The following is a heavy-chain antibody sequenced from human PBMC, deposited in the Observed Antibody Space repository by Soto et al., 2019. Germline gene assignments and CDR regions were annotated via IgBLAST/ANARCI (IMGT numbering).Heavy chain of an antibody. CDR2: ISSSGSTI. D-gene: IGHD3-10*01. Sequence: PGGSLRLSCAASGFTFSSYEMNWVRQAPGKGMEWVSYISSSGSTIYYADSVKGRFTISRDNAKNSLYLQMNSLRAEDTAVYYCARLLRGTEVFDYWGQGTPVTISS. CDR3: ARLLRGTEVFDY. V-gene: IGHV3-48*03. CDR1: GFTFSSYE. J-gene: IGHJ4*02.